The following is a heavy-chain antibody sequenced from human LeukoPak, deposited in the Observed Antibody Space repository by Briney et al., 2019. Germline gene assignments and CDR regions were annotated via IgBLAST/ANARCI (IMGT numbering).Heavy chain of an antibody. J-gene: IGHJ4*02. CDR3: ASGILGYSYGSHFDY. D-gene: IGHD5-18*01. Sequence: SVKVSCKASGGTFISYAISWVRQAPGQGLEWMGRIIPIFGTANYAQKFQGRGTITTDESTSTAYMELSSLRSEDTAVYYCASGILGYSYGSHFDYWGQGTLVTVSS. V-gene: IGHV1-69*05. CDR1: GGTFISYA. CDR2: IIPIFGTA.